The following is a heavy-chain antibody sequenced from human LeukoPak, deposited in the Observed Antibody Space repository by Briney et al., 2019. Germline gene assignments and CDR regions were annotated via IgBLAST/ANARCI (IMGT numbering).Heavy chain of an antibody. CDR2: ISASGGST. CDR3: AKDGYDYYYYYMDV. D-gene: IGHD1-1*01. J-gene: IGHJ6*03. CDR1: GFTFSSYA. Sequence: GGSLTLSCAASGFTFSSYAMSWVRQAPGKGLEWVSAISASGGSTSYTESVKGRFTISRDNSKNTLYLQMNSLRAEDTAVYYCAKDGYDYYYYYMDVWGKGTTVTVSS. V-gene: IGHV3-23*01.